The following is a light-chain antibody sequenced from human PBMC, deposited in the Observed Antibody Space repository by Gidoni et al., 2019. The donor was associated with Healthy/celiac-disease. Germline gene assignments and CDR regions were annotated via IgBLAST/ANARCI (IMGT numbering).Light chain of an antibody. CDR2: GAS. Sequence: EIVXXQSPATLSVSPGERATLSCRASQSVSSNLAWYQQKPGQAPRLLIYGASTRATGIPARFSGSGSGTEFTLTISSLQSEDFAVYYCQQYNNWPLTFGGGTKVEIK. J-gene: IGKJ4*01. CDR1: QSVSSN. CDR3: QQYNNWPLT. V-gene: IGKV3-15*01.